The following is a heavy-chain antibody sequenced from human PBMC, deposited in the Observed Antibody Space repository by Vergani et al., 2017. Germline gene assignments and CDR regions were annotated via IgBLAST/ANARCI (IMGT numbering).Heavy chain of an antibody. J-gene: IGHJ6*03. CDR3: ARSGYCAHGVCYMTYYYYMDV. D-gene: IGHD2-8*01. CDR2: ISGSSSYV. Sequence: VQLVESGGGLVKPGGSLRLSCAASGFSFSSYSMNWVRQAPGKGLEWVASISGSSSYVFYRDSVEGRFTITRDNAKKSVYLQMNSLRAADTAVYYCARSGYCAHGVCYMTYYYYMDVWGKGTAVTVSS. CDR1: GFSFSSYS. V-gene: IGHV3-21*02.